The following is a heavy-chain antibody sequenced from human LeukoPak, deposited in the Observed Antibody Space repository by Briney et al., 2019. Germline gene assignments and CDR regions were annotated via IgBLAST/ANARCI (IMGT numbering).Heavy chain of an antibody. J-gene: IGHJ6*03. D-gene: IGHD3-3*01. CDR3: ARQQQYDFWSGYTSYYYYMDV. CDR2: IYPGDSDT. V-gene: IGHV5-51*01. CDR1: GYSFTSYW. Sequence: GESLKISCKGSGYSFTSYWIGWVRQMPGKGLEWMGIIYPGDSDTRYSPSFQGQVTISADKSISTAYLRWSSLKASDTAMYYCARQQQYDFWSGYTSYYYYMDVWGKGTTVTVSS.